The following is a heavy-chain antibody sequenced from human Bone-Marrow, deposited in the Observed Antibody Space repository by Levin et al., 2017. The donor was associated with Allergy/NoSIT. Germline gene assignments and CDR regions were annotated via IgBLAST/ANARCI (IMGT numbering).Heavy chain of an antibody. CDR3: ARDRGSSSWFMKKGAFDI. CDR1: GYTFTSYG. D-gene: IGHD6-13*01. CDR2: ISAYNGNT. J-gene: IGHJ3*02. Sequence: ASVKVSCKASGYTFTSYGISWVRQAPGQGLEWMGWISAYNGNTNYAQKLQGRVTMTTDTSTSTAYMELRSLRSDDTAVYYCARDRGSSSWFMKKGAFDIWGQGTMVTVSS. V-gene: IGHV1-18*01.